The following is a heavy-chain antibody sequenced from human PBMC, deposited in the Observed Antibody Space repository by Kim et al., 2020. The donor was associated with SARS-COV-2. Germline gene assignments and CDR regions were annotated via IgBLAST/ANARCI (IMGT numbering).Heavy chain of an antibody. D-gene: IGHD5-12*01. CDR1: GGSISSYY. CDR3: ARAFSGYDFDYYYGMDV. CDR2: IYYSGST. J-gene: IGHJ6*02. V-gene: IGHV4-59*08. Sequence: SETLSLTCTVSGGSISSYYWSWIRQPPGKGLEWIGYIYYSGSTNYNPSLKSRVTISVDTSKNQFSLKLSSVTAADTAVYYCARAFSGYDFDYYYGMDVWGQGTTVTVSS.